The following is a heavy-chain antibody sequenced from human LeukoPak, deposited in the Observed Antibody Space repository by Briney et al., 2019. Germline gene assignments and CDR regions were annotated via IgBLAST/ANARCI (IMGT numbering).Heavy chain of an antibody. D-gene: IGHD6-25*01. CDR3: ARRSAAKDAFDI. CDR2: INSDGSTT. CDR1: GFTFSSYW. Sequence: GGSLRLSCAASGFTFSSYWMHWVRQAPGKGLVWVSRINSDGSTTSYADSVKGRFTISRDNAKNTLYLQMNSLRAEDTAIYYCARRSAAKDAFDIWGQGTMVTVSS. V-gene: IGHV3-74*01. J-gene: IGHJ3*02.